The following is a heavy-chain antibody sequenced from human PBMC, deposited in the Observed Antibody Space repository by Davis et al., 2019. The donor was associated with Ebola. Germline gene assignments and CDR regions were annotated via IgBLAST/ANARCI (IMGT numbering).Heavy chain of an antibody. Sequence: SVKVSCKASGGTFSSYAISWVRQAPGQGLEWMGGIIPIFGTANYAQKFQGRVTITADESTSTAYMELSSLRSEDTAVYYCARDSGYSSGWLYFDYWGQGTLVTVSS. D-gene: IGHD6-19*01. CDR1: GGTFSSYA. V-gene: IGHV1-69*13. CDR3: ARDSGYSSGWLYFDY. J-gene: IGHJ4*02. CDR2: IIPIFGTA.